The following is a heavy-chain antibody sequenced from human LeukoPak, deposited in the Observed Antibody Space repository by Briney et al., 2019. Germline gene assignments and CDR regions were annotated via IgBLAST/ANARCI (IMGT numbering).Heavy chain of an antibody. D-gene: IGHD2/OR15-2a*01. V-gene: IGHV3-43D*03. CDR1: GFTFDDYA. J-gene: IGHJ6*03. Sequence: GGSLRLSCAASGFTFDDYAMHWVRQAPGKGLEWVSLISWDGGSTYYADSVKGRFTISRDNSKNSLYLQMNSLRAEDTALYYCAKAADQYYYSYFYYMDVWGKGTTVTVSS. CDR2: ISWDGGST. CDR3: AKAADQYYYSYFYYMDV.